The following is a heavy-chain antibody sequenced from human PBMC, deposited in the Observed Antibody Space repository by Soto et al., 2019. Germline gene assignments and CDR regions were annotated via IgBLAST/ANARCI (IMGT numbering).Heavy chain of an antibody. CDR3: AKGGPQWLVPSAFNY. J-gene: IGHJ4*02. CDR2: VSHDGRNT. Sequence: VQLVESGGGVVQPGRSLRLSCAASGFTFSDYAMHWVRQAPGKGLEWVAVVSHDGRNTHYADSVNGRFTISRDSSKNPVPLEMPGLRAEATAVYYCAKGGPQWLVPSAFNYWGQGALVTVSS. V-gene: IGHV3-30*18. D-gene: IGHD6-19*01. CDR1: GFTFSDYA.